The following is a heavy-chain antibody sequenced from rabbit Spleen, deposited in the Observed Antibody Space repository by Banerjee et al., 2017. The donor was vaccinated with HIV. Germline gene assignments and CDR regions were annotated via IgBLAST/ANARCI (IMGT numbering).Heavy chain of an antibody. CDR2: IKIGGSA. Sequence: QEQLVESGGGLVTPGGTLTLTCTASGSDISGYRIGWVRQAPGKGLESIGVIKIGGSANYANSVRGRFTISSDSAQNTVFLQMTSLTASDTATYFCVRGYDDYGDYTRLDLWGQGTLVTVS. CDR3: VRGYDDYGDYTRLDL. V-gene: IGHV1S25*01. J-gene: IGHJ3*01. D-gene: IGHD2-1*01. CDR1: GSDISGYR.